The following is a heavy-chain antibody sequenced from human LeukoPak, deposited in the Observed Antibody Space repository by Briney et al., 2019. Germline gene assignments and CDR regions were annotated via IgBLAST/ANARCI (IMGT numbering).Heavy chain of an antibody. Sequence: SETLSLTCAVSDGSISSGGYSWSWIRQPPGKGLEWIGYIYHSGSTYYNPSLKSRVTISVDRSKNQFSLKLSSVTAADTAVYYCARVPDDYGDSYFDYWGQGTLVTVSS. J-gene: IGHJ4*02. CDR1: DGSISSGGYS. CDR3: ARVPDDYGDSYFDY. V-gene: IGHV4-30-2*01. D-gene: IGHD4-17*01. CDR2: IYHSGST.